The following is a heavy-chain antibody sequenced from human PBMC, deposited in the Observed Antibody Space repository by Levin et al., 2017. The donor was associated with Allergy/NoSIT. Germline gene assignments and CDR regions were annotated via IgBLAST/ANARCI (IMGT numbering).Heavy chain of an antibody. J-gene: IGHJ3*02. V-gene: IGHV4-59*01. Sequence: SETLSLTCTISGDSMSSYLWSWIRQPPGKALEWIGYIYFTGSTSYNPSLKSRISISVDTPKNQFSLKVNSVTAADSAMYYCARGSYYGSGGLGVAFDIWGQGTMVTVSS. CDR2: IYFTGST. D-gene: IGHD3-10*01. CDR3: ARGSYYGSGGLGVAFDI. CDR1: GDSMSSYL.